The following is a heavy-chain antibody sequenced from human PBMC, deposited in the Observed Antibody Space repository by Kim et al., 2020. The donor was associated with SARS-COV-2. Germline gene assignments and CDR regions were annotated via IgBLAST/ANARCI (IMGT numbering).Heavy chain of an antibody. CDR1: GGSISSSNW. J-gene: IGHJ4*02. Sequence: SETLSLTCAVSGGSISSSNWWSWVRQPPGKGLEWIGEIYHSGSTNYNPSLKRRVTISVDKSKNQFSLKLSSVTAADTAVYYCARGQYDSSGYYRLGYWGQGTLVTVSS. CDR3: ARGQYDSSGYYRLGY. D-gene: IGHD3-22*01. CDR2: IYHSGST. V-gene: IGHV4-4*02.